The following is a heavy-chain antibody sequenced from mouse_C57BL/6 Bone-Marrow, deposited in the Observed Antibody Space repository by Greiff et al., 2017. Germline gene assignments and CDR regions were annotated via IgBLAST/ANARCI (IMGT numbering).Heavy chain of an antibody. V-gene: IGHV1-78*01. D-gene: IGHD1-1*01. J-gene: IGHJ2*01. Sequence: VKLVESDAELVKPGASVKISCKVSGYTFTDHTIHWMKQRPEQGLEWIGYIYPRDGSTKYTEKFKGKATLTADKSSSTAYMQLNSLTSEDAAVYFCAREGYDGSNLYFDYWGQGTTLTVSS. CDR2: IYPRDGST. CDR1: GYTFTDHT. CDR3: AREGYDGSNLYFDY.